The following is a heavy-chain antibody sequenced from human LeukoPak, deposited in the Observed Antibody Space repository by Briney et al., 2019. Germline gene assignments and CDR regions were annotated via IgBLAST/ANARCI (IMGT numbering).Heavy chain of an antibody. Sequence: GGSPRLSCAASGFTFSYYAMHWVRQAPGKGLEWVAVISYDGSNEYYADSVKGRFTISRDNSKNTLSLQMNTLRPEDTAVYYCARTIDNGSGSYYFDYWGQGTLVTVSS. D-gene: IGHD3-10*01. CDR2: ISYDGSNE. V-gene: IGHV3-30-3*01. CDR1: GFTFSYYA. CDR3: ARTIDNGSGSYYFDY. J-gene: IGHJ4*02.